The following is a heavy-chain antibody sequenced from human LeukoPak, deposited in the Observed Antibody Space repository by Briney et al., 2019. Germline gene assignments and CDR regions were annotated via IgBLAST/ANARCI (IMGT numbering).Heavy chain of an antibody. Sequence: PGGSLRLSCAASGFTFSYYWMHWVRQAPGKGLVWVSRINGDGSSISYADSVKGRFTISRDNSKNSLYLQMKSLRAEDTALYYCARRGYHDYSGFDYWGQGTLVTVSS. J-gene: IGHJ4*02. V-gene: IGHV3-74*01. CDR3: ARRGYHDYSGFDY. CDR2: INGDGSSI. D-gene: IGHD1-26*01. CDR1: GFTFSYYW.